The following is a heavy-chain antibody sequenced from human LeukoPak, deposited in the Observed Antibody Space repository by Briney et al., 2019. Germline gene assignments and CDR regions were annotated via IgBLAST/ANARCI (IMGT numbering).Heavy chain of an antibody. CDR1: GFTFSSYA. CDR3: AKYHYDSSYSLSYFDY. Sequence: GGSLRLSCAASGFTFSSYAMTWVRQAPGKGLYWVSTISASGGSTYYADSVKGRFTISRDNSKNTLFLQMSSLRAEDTAVYFCAKYHYDSSYSLSYFDYWGQGTLVTVSS. J-gene: IGHJ4*02. V-gene: IGHV3-23*01. CDR2: ISASGGST. D-gene: IGHD3-22*01.